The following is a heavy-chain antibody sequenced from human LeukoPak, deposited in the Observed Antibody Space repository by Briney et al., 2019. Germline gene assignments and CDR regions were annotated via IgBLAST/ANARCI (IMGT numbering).Heavy chain of an antibody. D-gene: IGHD6-6*01. CDR3: ATANIAARRSYFDY. CDR2: IYYSGST. Sequence: PSETLSLTCTVSGGSISSGSYYWGWIRQPPGKGLEWIGNIYYSGSTYYNPSLKSRVTVSLDTSKNQFSLKLSSVTAADTAVYYCATANIAARRSYFDYWGQGTLVTVSS. CDR1: GGSISSGSYY. V-gene: IGHV4-39*01. J-gene: IGHJ4*02.